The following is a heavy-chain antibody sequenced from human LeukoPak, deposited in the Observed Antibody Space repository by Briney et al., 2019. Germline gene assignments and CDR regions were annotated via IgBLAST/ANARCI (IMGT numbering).Heavy chain of an antibody. CDR1: GFTFSSYG. V-gene: IGHV3-23*01. Sequence: GGSLRLSCAASGFTFSSYGMSWVRQAPGKGLEWVSDISGDSANTNYSTSVKGPITISRAKSNNTLYLKMNCLRAQDTGVYYCAKENNAAYLFSYYRLDVYGRGPAITVSS. D-gene: IGHD1/OR15-1a*01. CDR2: ISGDSANT. CDR3: AKENNAAYLFSYYRLDV. J-gene: IGHJ6*02.